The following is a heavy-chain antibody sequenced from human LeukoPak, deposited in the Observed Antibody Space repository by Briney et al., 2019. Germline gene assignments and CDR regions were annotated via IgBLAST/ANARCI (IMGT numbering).Heavy chain of an antibody. CDR3: ARGRVWMGIVGATGADY. CDR1: GGSISSGSYY. J-gene: IGHJ4*02. Sequence: PSQTLSLTCTVSGGSISSGSYYWSWIRQPAGKGLEWIGRIYTSGSTNYNPSLKSRVTISVDTSKNQFSLKLSSVTAADTAVYYCARGRVWMGIVGATGADYWGQGTLVTVSS. V-gene: IGHV4-61*02. D-gene: IGHD1-26*01. CDR2: IYTSGST.